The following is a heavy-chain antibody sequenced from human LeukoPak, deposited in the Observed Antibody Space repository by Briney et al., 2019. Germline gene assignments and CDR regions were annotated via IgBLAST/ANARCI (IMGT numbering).Heavy chain of an antibody. V-gene: IGHV3-74*01. D-gene: IGHD6-13*01. CDR1: GFTFSSYW. CDR2: INSDGSST. J-gene: IGHJ4*02. Sequence: PGGSLRLSCAASGFTFSSYWMHWVRQAPGKGLVWVSRINSDGSSTSYADSVKGRFTISRDNAKNTLYLQMNSLRAEDTAVYYCARSVGAAAGPFFDYWGQGTLVTGSS. CDR3: ARSVGAAAGPFFDY.